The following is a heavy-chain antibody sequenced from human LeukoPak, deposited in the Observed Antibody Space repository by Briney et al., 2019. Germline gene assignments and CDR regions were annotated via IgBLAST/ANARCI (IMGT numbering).Heavy chain of an antibody. Sequence: SETLSLTCAVYGGSFSGYYWSWIRQPPGKGLEWIGEINHSGSTNYNPSLKSRVTISVDTSKNQFSLKLSSVTAADTAVYYCARGRDYDFWSGYTYYYYGMDVWGQGTTVTVSS. CDR3: ARGRDYDFWSGYTYYYYGMDV. J-gene: IGHJ6*02. D-gene: IGHD3-3*01. CDR1: GGSFSGYY. V-gene: IGHV4-34*01. CDR2: INHSGST.